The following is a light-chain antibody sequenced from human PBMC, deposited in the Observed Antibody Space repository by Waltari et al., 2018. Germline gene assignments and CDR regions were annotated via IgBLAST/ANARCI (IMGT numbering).Light chain of an antibody. CDR1: QFINRY. CDR3: QQSFSSPLT. J-gene: IGKJ4*01. CDR2: AAS. V-gene: IGKV1-39*01. Sequence: DIHMTQSPSSLSVSVGDRVTLTCRASQFINRYLNWYQQKPGRAPKLVIYAASTLQVGVPSRFHGSGFGTEFTLTINNLQPDDFATYYCQQSFSSPLTFGGGA.